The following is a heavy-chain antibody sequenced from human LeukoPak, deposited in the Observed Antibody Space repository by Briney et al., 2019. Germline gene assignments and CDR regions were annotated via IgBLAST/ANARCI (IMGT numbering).Heavy chain of an antibody. Sequence: SETLSLTCAVYGGSFSGYYWSWIRQPPGKGLEWIGEINHSGSTNYNPSLKSRVTISVDTSKNQFSLKLSSVTAADTAVYYCARVGIAVAGTVDYWGQGTLVTASS. CDR3: ARVGIAVAGTVDY. V-gene: IGHV4-34*01. CDR2: INHSGST. D-gene: IGHD6-19*01. J-gene: IGHJ4*02. CDR1: GGSFSGYY.